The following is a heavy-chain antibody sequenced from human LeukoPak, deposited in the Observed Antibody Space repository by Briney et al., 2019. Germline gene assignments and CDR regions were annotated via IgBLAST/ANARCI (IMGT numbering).Heavy chain of an antibody. D-gene: IGHD3-10*01. CDR2: ISWNSGSI. J-gene: IGHJ4*02. V-gene: IGHV3-9*01. CDR1: GFTFDDYA. Sequence: GGSLRLSCAASGFTFDDYAMHWVRQAPGKGLEWVSGISWNSGSIGYADSVKGRFTISRDNAKNSMYLQMNSLRAEDTALYYCAKDITYYYGSGSYDYWGQGTLVTVSS. CDR3: AKDITYYYGSGSYDY.